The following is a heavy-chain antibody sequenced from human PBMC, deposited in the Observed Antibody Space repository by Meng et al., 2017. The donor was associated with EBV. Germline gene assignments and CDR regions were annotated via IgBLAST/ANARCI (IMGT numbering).Heavy chain of an antibody. J-gene: IGHJ4*02. V-gene: IGHV1-18*01. Sequence: QVQVGQFGAEVKKPGASVNVSCKCSGYTFTSYGISWVRQAPGQGLEWMGWISAYNGNTNYAQKLQGRVTMTTDTSTSTAYMELRSLRSDDTAVYYCARDGRLYDTPSPFDYWGQGTLVTVSS. D-gene: IGHD3-22*01. CDR1: GYTFTSYG. CDR3: ARDGRLYDTPSPFDY. CDR2: ISAYNGNT.